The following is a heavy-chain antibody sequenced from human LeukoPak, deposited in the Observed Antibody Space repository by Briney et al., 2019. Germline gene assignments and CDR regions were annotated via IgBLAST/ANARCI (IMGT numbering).Heavy chain of an antibody. J-gene: IGHJ4*02. Sequence: PETLSLTCTVSGGSISSTFYYWGWIRQPPGKGLEWIGSIDYSGSTYYNPSLKSRVTISVDTSKNQFSLKLSSVTAADTAVYYCARRRFVRGPDVVNPFDYWGQGTLVTVSS. CDR2: IDYSGST. CDR3: ARRRFVRGPDVVNPFDY. D-gene: IGHD2-8*01. V-gene: IGHV4-39*01. CDR1: GGSISSTFYY.